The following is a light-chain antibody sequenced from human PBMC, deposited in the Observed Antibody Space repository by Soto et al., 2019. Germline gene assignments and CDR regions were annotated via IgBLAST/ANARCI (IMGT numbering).Light chain of an antibody. CDR1: RSDVGGYNY. V-gene: IGLV2-14*01. Sequence: QSALTQPASVSGSPGQSITISCTGTRSDVGGYNYVSWYQHHPGKAPKLMIYEVTYRPSGVSNRFSGSKSGNTASLTISGLQTDDESDYYCSSYTRSSTHVVFGGGTKLTVL. CDR3: SSYTRSSTHVV. CDR2: EVT. J-gene: IGLJ2*01.